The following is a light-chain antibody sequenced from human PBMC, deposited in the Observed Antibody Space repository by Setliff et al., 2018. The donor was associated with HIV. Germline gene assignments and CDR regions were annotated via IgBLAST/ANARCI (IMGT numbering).Light chain of an antibody. Sequence: QSVLTQPASASGSPGQSITISCTGTSSDVGNYNYVSWYQQHPGTAPKLLIYEVTYRPSGVSNRFSGSKSGNTASLTISGLQAEDEADYYCSSYTTNTIFVFGTGTKVTVL. J-gene: IGLJ1*01. V-gene: IGLV2-14*01. CDR2: EVT. CDR1: SSDVGNYNY. CDR3: SSYTTNTIFV.